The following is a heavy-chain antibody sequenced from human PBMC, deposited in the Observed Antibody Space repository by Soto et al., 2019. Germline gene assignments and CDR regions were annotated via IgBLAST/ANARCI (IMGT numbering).Heavy chain of an antibody. D-gene: IGHD5-18*01. CDR3: ARDLDTAMITGGMDV. Sequence: PSETLSLTCTVSGGSISSSSYYWGWIRQPPGKGLEWIGYIYYSGSTYYNPSLKSRVTISVDTSKNQFSLKLSSVTAADTAVYYCARDLDTAMITGGMDVWGQGTTVTVSS. V-gene: IGHV4-39*07. CDR1: GGSISSSSYY. CDR2: IYYSGST. J-gene: IGHJ6*02.